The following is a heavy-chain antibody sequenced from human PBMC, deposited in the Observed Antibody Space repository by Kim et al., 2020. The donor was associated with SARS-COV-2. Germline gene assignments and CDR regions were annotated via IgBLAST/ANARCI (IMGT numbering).Heavy chain of an antibody. J-gene: IGHJ5*02. CDR2: INPSGGST. D-gene: IGHD3-9*01. V-gene: IGHV1-46*01. CDR1: GYTFTSYY. CDR3: AREKAVTIFATGWFDP. Sequence: ASVKVSCKASGYTFTSYYMHWVRQAPGQGLEWMGIINPSGGSTSYAQKFQGRVTMTRDTSTSTVYMELSSLRSEDTAVYYCAREKAVTIFATGWFDPWGQGTLVTVSS.